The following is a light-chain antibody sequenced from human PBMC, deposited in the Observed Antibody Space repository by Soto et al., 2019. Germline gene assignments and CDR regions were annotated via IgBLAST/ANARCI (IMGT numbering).Light chain of an antibody. CDR1: SSDVGGYTY. V-gene: IGLV2-14*01. Sequence: QSALTQPASVSGSPGQSIPISCTGTSSDVGGYTYVSWYQPHPGMAPKLLIDGVTHRHSGVCPRFSGSKSGNTASLTISGLQSEEEADYQCSSYTRSSTLLHLFGTGTKGTVL. J-gene: IGLJ1*01. CDR3: SSYTRSSTLLHL. CDR2: GVT.